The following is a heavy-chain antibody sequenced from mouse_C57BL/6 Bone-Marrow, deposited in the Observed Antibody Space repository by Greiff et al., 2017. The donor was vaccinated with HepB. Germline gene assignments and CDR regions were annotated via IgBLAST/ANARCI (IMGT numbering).Heavy chain of an antibody. CDR3: ARERGYAMDY. V-gene: IGHV1-69*01. CDR1: GYTFTSYW. J-gene: IGHJ4*01. CDR2: IDPSDSYT. Sequence: QVQLKQPGAELVMPGASVKLSCKASGYTFTSYWMHWVKQRPGQGLEWIGEIDPSDSYTNYNQKFKGKSTLTVDKSSSTAYMQLSSLTSEDSAVYYCARERGYAMDYWGQGTSVTASS.